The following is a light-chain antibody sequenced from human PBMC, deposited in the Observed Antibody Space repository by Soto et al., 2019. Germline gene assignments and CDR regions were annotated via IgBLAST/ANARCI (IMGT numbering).Light chain of an antibody. Sequence: DIQMTQSPSSLSASVGDIVTITCRASQSISSYLDWYQQKPGKAPKLLIYAASSLQSGVPSRFSGSGSGTDFTLTISSLQPEDFATYYCQQSYSHSITFGQGTKLEIK. V-gene: IGKV1-39*01. J-gene: IGKJ5*01. CDR1: QSISSY. CDR3: QQSYSHSIT. CDR2: AAS.